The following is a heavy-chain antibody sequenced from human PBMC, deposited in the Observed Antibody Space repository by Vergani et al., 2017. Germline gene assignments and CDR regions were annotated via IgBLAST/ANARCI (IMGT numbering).Heavy chain of an antibody. D-gene: IGHD3-22*01. CDR2: ISSSGSTI. J-gene: IGHJ4*02. Sequence: QVQLVESGGGLVKPGGSLRLSCADSGFTFSDYYMSWIRQAPGKGLEWVSYISSSGSTIHYADSVKGRFTISRDNAKNSLYLQMNSLRAEDTAVYYCARSRYYYDSSGYSGYYFDYWGQGTLVTVSS. CDR1: GFTFSDYY. CDR3: ARSRYYYDSSGYSGYYFDY. V-gene: IGHV3-11*01.